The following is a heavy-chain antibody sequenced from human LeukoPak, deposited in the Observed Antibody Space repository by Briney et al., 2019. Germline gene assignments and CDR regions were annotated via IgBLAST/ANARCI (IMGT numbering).Heavy chain of an antibody. Sequence: PSETLSLTCTISGGSISSYYWSWIRQPPGKGLEWIGYIYYSGSTNYNPSLKSRVTISVDTSKNQFSLKLSSVTAADTAVYYCARGDRRAVAAPFDYWGQGTLVTVSS. D-gene: IGHD6-19*01. CDR2: IYYSGST. CDR3: ARGDRRAVAAPFDY. J-gene: IGHJ4*02. V-gene: IGHV4-59*01. CDR1: GGSISSYY.